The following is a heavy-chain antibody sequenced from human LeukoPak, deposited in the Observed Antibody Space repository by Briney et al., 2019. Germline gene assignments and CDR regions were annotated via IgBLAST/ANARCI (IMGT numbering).Heavy chain of an antibody. CDR2: ISSSSSYI. D-gene: IGHD3-3*01. CDR3: ASSDFWSGYGNFDY. Sequence: GGSLRLSCAASGFTFSSYSMNWVRQAPGKGLEWVSSISSSSSYIYYADSVKGRFTISRDNAKNSLYLQMNSLRAEDKAVYYCASSDFWSGYGNFDYWGQGTLVTVSS. J-gene: IGHJ4*02. V-gene: IGHV3-21*01. CDR1: GFTFSSYS.